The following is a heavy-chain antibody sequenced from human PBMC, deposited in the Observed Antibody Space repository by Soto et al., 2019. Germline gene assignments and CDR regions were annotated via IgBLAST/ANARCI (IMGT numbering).Heavy chain of an antibody. CDR2: IYYSGST. J-gene: IGHJ4*02. D-gene: IGHD3-22*01. CDR1: GVSISGSRYY. Sequence: PSETLSLTCTVSGVSISGSRYYWGWIRQPPGRGLEWIGNIYYSGSTYYTPALKSRVTISVDTSKNQFSLKLSSVTAADTAVYYCARGPYKYYYDSSGFTRQGNDYWGQGTLVTVSS. CDR3: ARGPYKYYYDSSGFTRQGNDY. V-gene: IGHV4-39*07.